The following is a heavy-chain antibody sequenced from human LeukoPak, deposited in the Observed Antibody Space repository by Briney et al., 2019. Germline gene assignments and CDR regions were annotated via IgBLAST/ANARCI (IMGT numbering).Heavy chain of an antibody. CDR3: ASVDVVVVVAANY. D-gene: IGHD2-15*01. Sequence: GASVKVSCKASGYTFTSYGISWVGQAPGQGVEWMGWISAYNGNTNYAQKLQGRVTMTTDTSTSTAYMELRSLRSDDTAVYYCASVDVVVVVAANYWGQGTLVTVSS. CDR1: GYTFTSYG. V-gene: IGHV1-18*01. CDR2: ISAYNGNT. J-gene: IGHJ4*02.